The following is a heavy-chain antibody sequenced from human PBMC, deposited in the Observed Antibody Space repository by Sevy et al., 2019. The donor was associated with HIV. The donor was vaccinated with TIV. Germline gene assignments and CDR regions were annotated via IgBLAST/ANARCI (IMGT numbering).Heavy chain of an antibody. D-gene: IGHD6-13*01. J-gene: IGHJ4*02. V-gene: IGHV1-46*03. Sequence: GASVKVSCKASGYTFTNYYIHWVRQAPGQGLEWMGVINPSGGSKSYAQTFQARVTMTRATSTSTLYMELSSLRSADTAVYYCAGGDGTGRCFDYWGQGTLVTVSS. CDR1: GYTFTNYY. CDR2: INPSGGSK. CDR3: AGGDGTGRCFDY.